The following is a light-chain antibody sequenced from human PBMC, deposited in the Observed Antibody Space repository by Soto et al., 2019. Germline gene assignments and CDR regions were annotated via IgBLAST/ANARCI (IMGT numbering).Light chain of an antibody. J-gene: IGKJ2*01. CDR3: QQYGSSLPYT. V-gene: IGKV3-20*01. Sequence: EIVLTQSPGTLSLSPGERVTLSCTASQSISSSNLAWYQQRPGQAPRLLIYGASNRATGIPDRFSGGGSGTDFTLTISRLEPEDFAVYSCQQYGSSLPYTFGQGTKLEIK. CDR1: QSISSSN. CDR2: GAS.